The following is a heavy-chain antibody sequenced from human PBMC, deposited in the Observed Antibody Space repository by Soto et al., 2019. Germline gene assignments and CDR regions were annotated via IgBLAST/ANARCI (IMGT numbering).Heavy chain of an antibody. CDR1: GGSISSGDYY. D-gene: IGHD1-1*01. CDR3: AREMATTGPFDY. J-gene: IGHJ4*02. Sequence: SETLSLTCTVSGGSISSGDYYWSWIRQPPGKGLEWIGYIYYSGSTYYNPSLKSRVTISVDTSKNQFSLKLSSVTAADTAVYYCAREMATTGPFDYWGQGTMVTVYS. CDR2: IYYSGST. V-gene: IGHV4-30-4*01.